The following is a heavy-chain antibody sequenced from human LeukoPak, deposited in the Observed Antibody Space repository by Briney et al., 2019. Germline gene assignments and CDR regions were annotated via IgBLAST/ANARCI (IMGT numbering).Heavy chain of an antibody. CDR3: AKDLSGEGCYMDV. CDR1: GFTFSSYG. D-gene: IGHD3-10*01. V-gene: IGHV3-33*06. Sequence: GGSLRLSCAASGFTFSSYGMHWVRQAPGKGLEWVAVIWYDGSNKYYADSVKGRFTISRDNSKNTLYLQMNSLRAEDTAVYYCAKDLSGEGCYMDVWGKGTTVTVS. J-gene: IGHJ6*03. CDR2: IWYDGSNK.